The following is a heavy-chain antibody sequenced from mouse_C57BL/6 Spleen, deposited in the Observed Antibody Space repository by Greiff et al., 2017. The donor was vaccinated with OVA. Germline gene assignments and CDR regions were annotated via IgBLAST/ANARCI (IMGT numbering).Heavy chain of an antibody. CDR3: ARNDGYLWYFDV. CDR2: IDPANGNT. Sequence: EVQLQQSVAELVRPGASVKLSCTASGFNIKNTYMHWVKQRPEQGLEWIGRIDPANGNTKYAPKFQGKATITADTSSSTAYMELRSLTSEDTAVYYCARNDGYLWYFDVWGTGTTVTVSS. V-gene: IGHV14-3*01. CDR1: GFNIKNTY. J-gene: IGHJ1*03. D-gene: IGHD2-3*01.